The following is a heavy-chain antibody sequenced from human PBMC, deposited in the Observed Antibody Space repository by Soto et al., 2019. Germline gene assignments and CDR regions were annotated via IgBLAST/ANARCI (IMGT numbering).Heavy chain of an antibody. CDR3: VGGQFYFDY. CDR1: GFPFTSYG. J-gene: IGHJ4*02. CDR2: ISDDGTNK. Sequence: QVQLVESGGGVVQPGRSLRLSCAASGFPFTSYGMHWVREGPGKGLEWLAVISDDGTNKFYADSAKGRFTISRDNSKNPLYLQMNSLRPEDTSLYYCVGGQFYFDYRGQGTLVIVSS. D-gene: IGHD3-10*01. V-gene: IGHV3-30*03.